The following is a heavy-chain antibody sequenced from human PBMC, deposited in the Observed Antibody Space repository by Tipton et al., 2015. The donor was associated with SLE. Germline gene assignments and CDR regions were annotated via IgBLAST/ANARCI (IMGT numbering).Heavy chain of an antibody. CDR1: GGSFTSGTYY. Sequence: TLSLTCTVSGGSFTSGTYYWSWIRQPAGKGLEWIGRIYTSGSTNYNPSLKSRVTISVDTSKNQFSLKLSSVTAADTAVYYCAREGGAFDIWGQGTMVTVSS. CDR3: AREGGAFDI. D-gene: IGHD3-16*01. CDR2: IYTSGST. V-gene: IGHV4-61*02. J-gene: IGHJ3*02.